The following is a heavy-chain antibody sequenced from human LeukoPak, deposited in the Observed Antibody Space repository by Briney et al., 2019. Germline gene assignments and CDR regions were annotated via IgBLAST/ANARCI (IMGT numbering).Heavy chain of an antibody. J-gene: IGHJ4*02. D-gene: IGHD2-2*01. CDR3: ARGPGGRKDFDF. CDR2: INVGNGNT. Sequence: ASVKVSCKASGYTFTSYAMHWVRQAPGQGLEWMGWINVGNGNTKRSQKFQGRVTLTWDTSATTAHMALSGLRSEDTALYYCARGPGGRKDFDFWGLGTLITVSS. V-gene: IGHV1-3*01. CDR1: GYTFTSYA.